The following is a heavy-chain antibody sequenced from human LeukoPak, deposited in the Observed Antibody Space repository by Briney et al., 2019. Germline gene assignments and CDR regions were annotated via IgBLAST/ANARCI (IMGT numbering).Heavy chain of an antibody. Sequence: GGSLRLSCAASGFTFSSYEMNWVRQAPGKGLEWVSYISSSGSTIYYADSVKGRFTISRDNAKDSLYLQMNSLRAEDTAVYYCARDHYYYDSSGLDYWGQGTLVTVSS. V-gene: IGHV3-48*03. CDR1: GFTFSSYE. J-gene: IGHJ4*02. CDR2: ISSSGSTI. D-gene: IGHD3-22*01. CDR3: ARDHYYYDSSGLDY.